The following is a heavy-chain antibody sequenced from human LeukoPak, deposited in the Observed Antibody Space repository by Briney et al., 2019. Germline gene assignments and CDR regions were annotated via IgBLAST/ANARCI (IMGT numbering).Heavy chain of an antibody. J-gene: IGHJ4*02. V-gene: IGHV3-15*01. CDR2: IKSKTDGGTT. CDR1: GFXFSNAW. CDR3: TTEVGSSGYPDY. Sequence: GGSLRLSCAASGFXFSNAWINWVRQAPGKGLEWVGRIKSKTDGGTTDYAAPVKGRFTISRDDSKNTLYLQMNSLKTEDTAVYYCTTEVGSSGYPDYWGQGTLVTVSS. D-gene: IGHD3-22*01.